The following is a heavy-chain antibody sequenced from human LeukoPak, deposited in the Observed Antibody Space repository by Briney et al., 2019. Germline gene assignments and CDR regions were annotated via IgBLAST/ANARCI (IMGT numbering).Heavy chain of an antibody. Sequence: SEILSLTCTVSGGSISSYYWSWIRPPPGKGLEWIGYIYYSGSTNYNPSLKSRVTISVDTSKNQFSLKLSSVTAADTAVYYCARSELLWFGEQNNWFDPWGQGTLVTVSS. V-gene: IGHV4-59*01. CDR2: IYYSGST. D-gene: IGHD3-10*01. J-gene: IGHJ5*02. CDR3: ARSELLWFGEQNNWFDP. CDR1: GGSISSYY.